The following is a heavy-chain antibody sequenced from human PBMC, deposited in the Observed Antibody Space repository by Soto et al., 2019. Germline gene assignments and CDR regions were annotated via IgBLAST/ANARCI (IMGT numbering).Heavy chain of an antibody. V-gene: IGHV3-21*01. D-gene: IGHD2-2*01. CDR3: ARERDDCSSTSCPANNWFDP. CDR2: ISSSSSYI. J-gene: IGHJ5*02. Sequence: GSLRLSCAASGFTFSSYSMNWVRQAPGKGLEWVSSISSSSSYIYYADSVKGRFTISRDNAKNSLYLQMNSLRAEDTAVYYCARERDDCSSTSCPANNWFDPWGQGTLVTVSS. CDR1: GFTFSSYS.